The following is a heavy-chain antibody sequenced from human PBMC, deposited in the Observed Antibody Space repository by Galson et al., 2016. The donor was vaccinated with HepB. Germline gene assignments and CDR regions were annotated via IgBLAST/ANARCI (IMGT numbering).Heavy chain of an antibody. J-gene: IGHJ4*02. D-gene: IGHD6-6*01. CDR2: IYWDDDK. CDR3: ALEISGRPLD. CDR1: GFSLSTSGAG. V-gene: IGHV2-5*02. Sequence: PALVKPTQTLTLTCTFSGFSLSTSGAGLGWIRQPPGKALEWLALIYWDDDKRYSPSLKTRLTITTDTSKNQEVLTMTNMDPVDTATYYCALEISGRPLDWGQGTLVTVSS.